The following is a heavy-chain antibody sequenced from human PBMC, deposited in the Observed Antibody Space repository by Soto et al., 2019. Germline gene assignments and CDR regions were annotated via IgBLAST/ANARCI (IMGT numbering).Heavy chain of an antibody. V-gene: IGHV4-59*08. CDR1: GGSISSYY. CDR2: IYYSGST. J-gene: IGHJ6*03. CDR3: AIIDASHPYIDA. Sequence: PSETLSLTCTVSGGSISSYYWTWIRQPPGKGLEWIGYIYYSGSTNYNPSLKSRVTISVATSKTQFSLKLSSVTAADTAVYYCAIIDASHPYIDALAKGTTLTVYS.